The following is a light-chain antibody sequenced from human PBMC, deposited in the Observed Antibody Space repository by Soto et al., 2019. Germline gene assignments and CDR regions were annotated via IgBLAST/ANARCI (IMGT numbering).Light chain of an antibody. CDR2: SAS. V-gene: IGKV1-39*01. J-gene: IGKJ1*01. CDR3: QQSYRTPPT. Sequence: DIQMTQSPSSLSASVGDRVTITCRASQSISSYLNWYQQKPGKAPKLLIYSASSLQSGVPSRFSGSGSGTDFTLTISSLQPEDFATYYCQQSYRTPPTFGQGTEVESK. CDR1: QSISSY.